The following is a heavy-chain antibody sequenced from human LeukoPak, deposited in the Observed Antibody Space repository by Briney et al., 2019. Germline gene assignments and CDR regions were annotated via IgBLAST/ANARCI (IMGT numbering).Heavy chain of an antibody. J-gene: IGHJ4*02. CDR3: IVLAVTATLGFDY. CDR2: ISSSSSTI. CDR1: GFTFSSYS. V-gene: IGHV3-48*01. D-gene: IGHD6-19*01. Sequence: SGGSLRLSCAASGFTFSSYSMNWVRQAPGKGLEWVSYISSSSSTIYYADSVKGRFTISRDNAKNSLYLQMNSLGAEDTAVYYCIVLAVTATLGFDYWGQGTLVTVSS.